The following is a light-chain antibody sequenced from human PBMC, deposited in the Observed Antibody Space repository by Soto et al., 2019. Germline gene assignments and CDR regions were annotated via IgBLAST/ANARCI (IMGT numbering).Light chain of an antibody. Sequence: DIQMTQSPSSLSASVGDRVTITCQASQDISNYLNWYQQKPGKAPKLLIYDASNLETGVPSRFSGSGSGTDFTITISSLQPEDIVTYYCQQYDNLLRTFGPGTKVDIK. CDR1: QDISNY. CDR2: DAS. J-gene: IGKJ3*01. V-gene: IGKV1-33*01. CDR3: QQYDNLLRT.